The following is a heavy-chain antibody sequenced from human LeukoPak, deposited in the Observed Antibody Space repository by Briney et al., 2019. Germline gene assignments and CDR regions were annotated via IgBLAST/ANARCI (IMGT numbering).Heavy chain of an antibody. CDR1: GFTFSDYY. J-gene: IGHJ4*02. V-gene: IGHV3-11*04. Sequence: GGSLILSCAASGFTFSDYYMSWIRQAPGRGLEWVSYISRNGNTIYYADSVKGRFTISRDNSKNSLYLQMNSLRAKDTAVYYCARDDLLTGYYNPPDFWGQGTLVTVSS. D-gene: IGHD3-9*01. CDR2: ISRNGNTI. CDR3: ARDDLLTGYYNPPDF.